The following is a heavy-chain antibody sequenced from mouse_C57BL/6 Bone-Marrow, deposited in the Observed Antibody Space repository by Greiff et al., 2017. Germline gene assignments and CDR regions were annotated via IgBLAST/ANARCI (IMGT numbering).Heavy chain of an antibody. CDR1: GYKFKDYY. Sequence: EVQLQQSGPVLVKPGASVKLSCKASGYKFKDYYMNWVKQSPGKSLEWIGGINPENGGTKYDPKFKGKATITADKSSTTAYLELISLTSEDTAVYYCARTGIFPWFAYWGQGTLVTVSA. CDR3: ARTGIFPWFAY. D-gene: IGHD1-1*02. CDR2: INPENGGT. V-gene: IGHV1-19*01. J-gene: IGHJ3*01.